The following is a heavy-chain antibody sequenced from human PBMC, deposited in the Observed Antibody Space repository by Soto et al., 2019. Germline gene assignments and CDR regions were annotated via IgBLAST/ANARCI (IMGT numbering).Heavy chain of an antibody. CDR1: GGSISSCDYY. D-gene: IGHD3-3*01. V-gene: IGHV4-30-4*01. CDR3: ARAGSVVTIFGVVITDARHNWFDP. Sequence: SETLSLTCTVSGGSISSCDYYWSWIRQPPVKGLEWIGYIYYSGSTYYNPSLKSRVTISVDTSKNQFSLKLSSVTAADTAVYYCARAGSVVTIFGVVITDARHNWFDPWGQGTLVTVS. J-gene: IGHJ5*02. CDR2: IYYSGST.